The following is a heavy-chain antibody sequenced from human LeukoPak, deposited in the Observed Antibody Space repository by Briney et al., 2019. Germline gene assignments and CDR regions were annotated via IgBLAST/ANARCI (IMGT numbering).Heavy chain of an antibody. D-gene: IGHD6-6*01. J-gene: IGHJ4*02. CDR1: GGSFSGYY. CDR2: INHSGST. CDR3: ARDVGSSSWIDH. Sequence: SETLSLTCAVYGGSFSGYYWSWIRQPPGKGLEWIGEINHSGSTNYNPSLKSRVTISVDTSKNQFSLKLSSVTAADTAVYYCARDVGSSSWIDHWGQGTLVTVSS. V-gene: IGHV4-34*01.